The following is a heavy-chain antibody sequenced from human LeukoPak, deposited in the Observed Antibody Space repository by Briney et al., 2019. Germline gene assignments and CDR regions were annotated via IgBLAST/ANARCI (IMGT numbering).Heavy chain of an antibody. Sequence: ASVRVSCTASGYTFTGYYMHWVRQAPGQGLEWMGWINPNSGGTNYAQTFQGRVTMTRDTSISTAYMELSRLRSEGTAVYYCARGRTSPEAFDIWGQGTMVTVSS. D-gene: IGHD2-2*01. CDR1: GYTFTGYY. CDR3: ARGRTSPEAFDI. J-gene: IGHJ3*02. V-gene: IGHV1-2*02. CDR2: INPNSGGT.